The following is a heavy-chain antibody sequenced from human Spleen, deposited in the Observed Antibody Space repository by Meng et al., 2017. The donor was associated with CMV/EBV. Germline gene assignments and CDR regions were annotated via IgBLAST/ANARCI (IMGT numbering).Heavy chain of an antibody. CDR2: IYYTGNT. Sequence: SETLSLTCSVSGGSITSSSYYWGWIRQPPGKGLEWIGSIYYTGNTYYNPSLKSRVTISIDTSKNQFSLKLNSVTAADTAVYYCARDYSSSSKGMDVWGQGTTVTVSS. V-gene: IGHV4-39*07. D-gene: IGHD6-6*01. CDR1: GGSITSSSYY. CDR3: ARDYSSSSKGMDV. J-gene: IGHJ6*02.